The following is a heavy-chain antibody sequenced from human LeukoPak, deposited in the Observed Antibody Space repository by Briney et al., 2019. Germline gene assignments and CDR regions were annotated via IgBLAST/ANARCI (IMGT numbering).Heavy chain of an antibody. CDR1: GLTFRNYD. CDR2: VTGSGSRT. V-gene: IGHV3-23*01. J-gene: IGHJ4*02. CDR3: ARGYCTSSSCYNDY. D-gene: IGHD2-2*02. Sequence: PGGSLRLSCAASGLTFRNYDMSWVRQAPGKGLEWVSGVTGSGSRTYYIDSVKGRFTISRDNSKNTLYLQMNSLRAEDTAVYSCARGYCTSSSCYNDYWGQGTLVTVSS.